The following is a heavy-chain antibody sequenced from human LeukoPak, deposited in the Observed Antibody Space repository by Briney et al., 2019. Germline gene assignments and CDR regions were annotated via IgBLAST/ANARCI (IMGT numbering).Heavy chain of an antibody. Sequence: SETLSLTCTVSGXSISSYYWSWILQPPGRGLEWIGYIYYSGSTNCNPSLKSRVTISVDTSKNQFSLKLSSVTAADTAVYHCARIMNGYSYGVFDSWGQGTLVTVSS. CDR3: ARIMNGYSYGVFDS. CDR2: IYYSGST. V-gene: IGHV4-59*08. CDR1: GXSISSYY. J-gene: IGHJ4*02. D-gene: IGHD5-18*01.